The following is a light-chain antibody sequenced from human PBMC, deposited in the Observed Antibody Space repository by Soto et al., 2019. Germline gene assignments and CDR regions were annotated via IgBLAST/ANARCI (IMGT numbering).Light chain of an antibody. J-gene: IGLJ1*01. CDR1: SSDVGGYNY. Sequence: QSVLTQPPSASGSPGQSVAISCTGTSSDVGGYNYVSWYQQHPGKAPKLMIYEVNKRPSGVPDRFSGSKSGNTASLTISGLQAEDEAAYYCSSYTSSSTRVFGTGTKVTVL. CDR3: SSYTSSSTRV. CDR2: EVN. V-gene: IGLV2-8*01.